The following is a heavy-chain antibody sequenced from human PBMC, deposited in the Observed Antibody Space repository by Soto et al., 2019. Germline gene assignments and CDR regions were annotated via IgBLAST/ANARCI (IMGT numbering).Heavy chain of an antibody. CDR1: GFSLRTYG. CDR3: AKDHHVWAYNTGGGHYFDS. J-gene: IGHJ4*02. V-gene: IGHV3-30*18. CDR2: ISFDESNK. D-gene: IGHD3-16*01. Sequence: HVQLVESGGGVVQPGKSLRLSCAASGFSLRTYGMHWVRQVPGKGLEWVALISFDESNKYYVDSVKGRFTISRDTSKSTVYLQMDRLRPEDTAVYYCAKDHHVWAYNTGGGHYFDSWGPRTLVTVSS.